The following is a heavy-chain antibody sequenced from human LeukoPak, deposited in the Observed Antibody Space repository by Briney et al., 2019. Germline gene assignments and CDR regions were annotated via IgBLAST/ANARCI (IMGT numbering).Heavy chain of an antibody. D-gene: IGHD4-23*01. Sequence: GGSLRLSCAASGFTFNNYAMTWVREAPGKGLEWVSVISGSGGDTFYADSVKGRFTISRDNSKNTLYLQMNSLRAEDTAVYYCAKDLYGGNSGNWFDPWGQGTLVTVSS. CDR2: ISGSGGDT. CDR3: AKDLYGGNSGNWFDP. J-gene: IGHJ5*02. CDR1: GFTFNNYA. V-gene: IGHV3-23*01.